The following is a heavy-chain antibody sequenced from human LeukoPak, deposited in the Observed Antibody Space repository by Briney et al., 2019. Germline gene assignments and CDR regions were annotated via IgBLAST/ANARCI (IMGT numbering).Heavy chain of an antibody. CDR3: AREVGVAGPPHY. CDR1: GYTLTGYY. J-gene: IGHJ4*02. V-gene: IGHV1-2*02. Sequence: GASVKVSCKASGYTLTGYYMHWVRQAPGQGLEWMGWINPNSGGTNYAQKFQGRVTMTRDTSISTAYMELRSLRSDDTAVYYCAREVGVAGPPHYWGQGTLVTVSS. D-gene: IGHD6-19*01. CDR2: INPNSGGT.